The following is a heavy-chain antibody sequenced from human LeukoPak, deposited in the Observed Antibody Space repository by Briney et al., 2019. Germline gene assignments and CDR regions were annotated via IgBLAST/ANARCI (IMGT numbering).Heavy chain of an antibody. V-gene: IGHV1-69*05. CDR2: IIPIFGTA. CDR3: AGGGYDPFNYYYYYYMDV. D-gene: IGHD5-12*01. J-gene: IGHJ6*03. CDR1: GGTFSSYA. Sequence: SVRLSCKAAGGTFSSYAISWVRQAPGQGLEWMGGIIPIFGTANYAQKFQGRVTITTDESTSTAYMELSSLRSEDTAVYYCAGGGYDPFNYYYYYYMDVWGKGTTVTVSS.